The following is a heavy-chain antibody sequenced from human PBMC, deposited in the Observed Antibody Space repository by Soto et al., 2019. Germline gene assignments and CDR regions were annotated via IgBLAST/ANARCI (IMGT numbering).Heavy chain of an antibody. J-gene: IGHJ6*02. CDR3: ARGKPSGYRIGPRNFFYYGLDV. CDR1: RASLGDLY. V-gene: IGHV4-34*01. Sequence: SETLSLTWAVVRASLGDLYCRWISQSPDKGLEWIGEVHPSGSTDYNPSLKSRLTLSLDTSKNQFSLKVASVTAADTAVYFCARGKPSGYRIGPRNFFYYGLDVWGPETTVTVSS. CDR2: VHPSGST. D-gene: IGHD5-18*01.